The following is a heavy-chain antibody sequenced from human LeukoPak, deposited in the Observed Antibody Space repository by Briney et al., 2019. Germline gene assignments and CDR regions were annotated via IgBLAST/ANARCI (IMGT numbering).Heavy chain of an antibody. V-gene: IGHV4-38-2*02. D-gene: IGHD1-14*01. CDR1: GYSISRGYH. CDR3: ARINFNPDY. Sequence: SQTLSLTCSVSGYSISRGYHGAWVRQPPGKGLEWIGSVYYSGSTYYNPSLRSRLTISADTSKNQFSLKMDSVTAADTAVYYCARINFNPDYWGQGTLVSVSS. J-gene: IGHJ4*02. CDR2: VYYSGST.